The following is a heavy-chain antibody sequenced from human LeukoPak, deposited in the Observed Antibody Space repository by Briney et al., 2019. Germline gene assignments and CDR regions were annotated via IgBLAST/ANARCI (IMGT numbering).Heavy chain of an antibody. J-gene: IGHJ6*03. Sequence: GASVKVSCKASGGTFSSYAISWVRQAPGQGLEWMGGIIPIFGTANYAQKFQGRVTITTDESTSTAYMELSSLRSEDTAVYYCARVAQLAPKWRYYYYYMDVWGKGATVTVSS. CDR3: ARVAQLAPKWRYYYYYMDV. CDR2: IIPIFGTA. D-gene: IGHD6-6*01. V-gene: IGHV1-69*05. CDR1: GGTFSSYA.